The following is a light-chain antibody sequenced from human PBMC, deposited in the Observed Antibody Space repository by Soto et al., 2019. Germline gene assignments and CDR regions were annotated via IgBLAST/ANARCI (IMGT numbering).Light chain of an antibody. J-gene: IGLJ3*02. V-gene: IGLV2-14*01. CDR2: EVT. CDR3: SSYTSSNTQV. CDR1: SSDIGGYNY. Sequence: QSALTQPASVSGSPGQSITISCTGASSDIGGYNYVSWHQQHPGKAPKLLIYEVTNRPSGVSNRFSASKSGNTASLTISGLQAEDEADYYCSSYTSSNTQVFGGGTQLTVL.